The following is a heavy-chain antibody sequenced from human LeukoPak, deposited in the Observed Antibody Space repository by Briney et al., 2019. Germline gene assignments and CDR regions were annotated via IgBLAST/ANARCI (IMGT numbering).Heavy chain of an antibody. CDR1: GGSISSHY. J-gene: IGHJ4*02. V-gene: IGHV4-59*11. Sequence: PSETLSLTCTVSGGSISSHYWSWIRRPPGKGLEWIGYIYYSGSTNYNPSLKSRVTISVDTSKNQFSLKLSSVTAADTAVYYCASLSSGWYLDIDYWGQGTLVTVYS. CDR3: ASLSSGWYLDIDY. D-gene: IGHD6-19*01. CDR2: IYYSGST.